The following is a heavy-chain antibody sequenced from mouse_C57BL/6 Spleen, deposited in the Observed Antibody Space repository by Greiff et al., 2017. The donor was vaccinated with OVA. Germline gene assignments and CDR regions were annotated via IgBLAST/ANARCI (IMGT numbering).Heavy chain of an antibody. V-gene: IGHV5-9-1*02. CDR2: ISSGGDYI. Sequence: DVHLVESGEGLVKPGGSLKLSCAASGFTFSSYAMSWVRQTPEKRLEWVAYISSGGDYIYYADTVKGRFTISRDNARNTLYLQMSSLKSEDTAMYYCTRDRTTVVATKDYYAMDYWGQGTSVTVSS. CDR1: GFTFSSYA. CDR3: TRDRTTVVATKDYYAMDY. J-gene: IGHJ4*01. D-gene: IGHD1-1*01.